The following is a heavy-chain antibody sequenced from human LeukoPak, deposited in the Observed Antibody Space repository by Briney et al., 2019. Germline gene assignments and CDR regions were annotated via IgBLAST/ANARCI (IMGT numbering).Heavy chain of an antibody. CDR3: AKRYSGSYNYFDY. V-gene: IGHV3-23*01. CDR2: ISGSGGST. J-gene: IGHJ4*02. CDR1: GFIFSSYA. Sequence: GGSLRLSCAASGFIFSSYAMSWVRQAPGKGLEWVSAISGSGGSTYYADSVKGRFTISRDNSKNTLYLQMNSLRAEDTAVYYCAKRYSGSYNYFDYWGQGTLVTVSS. D-gene: IGHD1-26*01.